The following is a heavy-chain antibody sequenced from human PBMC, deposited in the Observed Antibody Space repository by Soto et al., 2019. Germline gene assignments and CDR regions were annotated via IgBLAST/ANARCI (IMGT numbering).Heavy chain of an antibody. D-gene: IGHD6-19*01. J-gene: IGHJ4*02. V-gene: IGHV4-31*03. CDR3: ARDRGRHSSGWYDY. CDR2: IYYSGST. Sequence: SETLSLTCSVSNGSISNPIYYWAWIRQHPGKGLEWIGYIYYSGSTYYNPSLQSRVTISVDTSKNQFSLKLSSVTAADTAVYYCARDRGRHSSGWYDYWGQGTLVTVSS. CDR1: NGSISNPIYY.